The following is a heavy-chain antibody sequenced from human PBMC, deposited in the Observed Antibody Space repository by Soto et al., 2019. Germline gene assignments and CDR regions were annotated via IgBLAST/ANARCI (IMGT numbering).Heavy chain of an antibody. J-gene: IGHJ3*02. V-gene: IGHV1-69*02. CDR3: ARANTVTNRGSAFDI. CDR2: IIPMLAIA. CDR1: GGTFSSYT. D-gene: IGHD4-4*01. Sequence: SVKVSCKASGGTFSSYTISWVRQAPGQGLEWMGRIIPMLAIANYAQKFQGRVTITADKSTSTAYMELSSLRSEDTAVYYCARANTVTNRGSAFDIWGQGTMVTVSS.